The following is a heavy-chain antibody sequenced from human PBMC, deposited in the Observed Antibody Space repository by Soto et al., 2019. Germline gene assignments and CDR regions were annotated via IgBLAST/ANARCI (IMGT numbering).Heavy chain of an antibody. Sequence: PGGSLRLSCAASRFTFSSYTMSWVRQAPGKGLEWISTIGGSAGGTYYADSMKGRFTISRDNSKSTLYLQMDSLRAEDTAVYYCAKVGGATIRNGMDVWGQGTTVTVSS. CDR3: AKVGGATIRNGMDV. CDR2: IGGSAGGT. CDR1: RFTFSSYT. D-gene: IGHD3-16*01. J-gene: IGHJ6*02. V-gene: IGHV3-23*01.